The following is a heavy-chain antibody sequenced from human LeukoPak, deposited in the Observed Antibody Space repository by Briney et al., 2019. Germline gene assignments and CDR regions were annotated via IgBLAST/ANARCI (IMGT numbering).Heavy chain of an antibody. CDR1: GFTFSSYA. CDR3: AREGYSSGWSAFDI. Sequence: GRSLRLSCAASGFTFSSYAMHWVRQAPGKGLEWVAVISYDGSNKYYAESVKGRFTISRDNSKNTQYLQMNSLRAEDTAVYYCAREGYSSGWSAFDIWGQGTMVTVSS. V-gene: IGHV3-30*04. J-gene: IGHJ3*02. D-gene: IGHD6-19*01. CDR2: ISYDGSNK.